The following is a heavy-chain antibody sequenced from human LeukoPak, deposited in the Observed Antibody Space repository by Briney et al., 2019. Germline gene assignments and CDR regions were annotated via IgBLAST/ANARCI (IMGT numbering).Heavy chain of an antibody. CDR2: INHSGST. Sequence: SETLSLTCGVSGGSLSFYYWSWIRQPPGKGLEWIGEINHSGSTNYNPSLKSRVTISVGTSKNQFSLKLSSVTAADTAVYYCARHRATLYYFDYWGQGTLVTVSS. J-gene: IGHJ4*02. CDR3: ARHRATLYYFDY. V-gene: IGHV4-34*01. CDR1: GGSLSFYY. D-gene: IGHD5-12*01.